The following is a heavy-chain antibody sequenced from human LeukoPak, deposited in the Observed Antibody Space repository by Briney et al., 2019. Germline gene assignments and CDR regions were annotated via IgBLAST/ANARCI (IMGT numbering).Heavy chain of an antibody. J-gene: IGHJ4*02. Sequence: GGSLRLSCAASGFTFSSYEMNWVRQAPGKGLEWVSYISSSGTTIKYADSVKGRFTISRDNAKNSLYLQMNSLRAEDTAVYYCAKSFWWFGEFSPFDNWGQGTLVTVSS. CDR3: AKSFWWFGEFSPFDN. D-gene: IGHD3-10*01. V-gene: IGHV3-48*03. CDR2: ISSSGTTI. CDR1: GFTFSSYE.